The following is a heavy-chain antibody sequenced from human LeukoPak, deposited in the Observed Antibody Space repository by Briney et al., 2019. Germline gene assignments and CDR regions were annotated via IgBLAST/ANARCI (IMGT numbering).Heavy chain of an antibody. V-gene: IGHV3-64*01. Sequence: PGGSLRLSCAASGFTFSKYAIKWVRQAPGKGLEYVSSISTNGGSTYYANSVKGRFTISRDNSKNTLYLQMNSLRAEDTAVYYCARDESNGWYLHYWGQGTLVTVSS. CDR3: ARDESNGWYLHY. CDR2: ISTNGGST. D-gene: IGHD6-19*01. J-gene: IGHJ4*02. CDR1: GFTFSKYA.